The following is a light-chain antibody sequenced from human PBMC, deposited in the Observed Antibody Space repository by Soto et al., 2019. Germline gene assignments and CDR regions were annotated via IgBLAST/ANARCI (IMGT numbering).Light chain of an antibody. CDR1: SSDVGGYNY. Sequence: QSVLTQPASVSGSPGQSITISCTGTSSDVGGYNYVSWYQQHPGKAPKLMIYDVSNRPSGGSNRFSGSKSGNTASLTISGLQAEDEADYYCSSYTSSSTSVVFGGGTKLTVL. CDR3: SSYTSSSTSVV. V-gene: IGLV2-14*01. J-gene: IGLJ2*01. CDR2: DVS.